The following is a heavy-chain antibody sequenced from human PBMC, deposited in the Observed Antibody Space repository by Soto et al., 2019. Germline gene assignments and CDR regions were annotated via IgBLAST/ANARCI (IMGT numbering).Heavy chain of an antibody. CDR1: GFTVSNDY. J-gene: IGHJ4*02. CDR2: IQDGGSI. CDR3: ARGEGSGSNALGH. V-gene: IGHV3-66*01. Sequence: ESGGGFVQPGGSLRLSCAASGFTVSNDYMTWVSQAPGKGLEWVSVIQDGGSISYADSVRDRFTISRDNSKNTGFLEMNSLRPEDAAVYFCARGEGSGSNALGHWGQGTLVTVSS. D-gene: IGHD3-16*01.